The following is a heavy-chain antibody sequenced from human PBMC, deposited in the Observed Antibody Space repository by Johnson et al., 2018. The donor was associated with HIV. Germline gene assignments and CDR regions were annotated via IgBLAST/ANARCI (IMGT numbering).Heavy chain of an antibody. Sequence: VQLVESGGGLVQPGGSLRLSCEASGFTFSSYWMSWVRQAPGKGLEWVSGINWNGGSTGYADSVKGRFTISRDNAKNSLYLQMNSLRAEDTALYYCAKDIPSSGHAFDIWGQGTMVTVSS. CDR3: AKDIPSSGHAFDI. CDR1: GFTFSSYW. J-gene: IGHJ3*02. V-gene: IGHV3-20*04. CDR2: INWNGGST. D-gene: IGHD6-19*01.